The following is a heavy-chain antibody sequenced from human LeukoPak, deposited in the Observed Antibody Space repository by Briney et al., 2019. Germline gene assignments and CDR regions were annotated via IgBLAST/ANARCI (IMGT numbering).Heavy chain of an antibody. CDR2: IYYSGST. CDR1: GGSISSYY. D-gene: IGHD6-19*01. J-gene: IGHJ3*02. CDR3: ARGYSSGWSAAFDI. Sequence: PSETLSLTCTVSGGSISSYYWSWIRQPPGKGLEWIGYIYYSGSTNCNPSLKSRVTISVDTSKNQFSLNLSSVTAADTAVYYCARGYSSGWSAAFDIWGQGTLVTVSS. V-gene: IGHV4-59*01.